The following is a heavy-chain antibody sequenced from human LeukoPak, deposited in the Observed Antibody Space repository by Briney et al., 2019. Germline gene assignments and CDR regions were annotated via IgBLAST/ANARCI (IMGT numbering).Heavy chain of an antibody. CDR3: ARYYGSGGLDY. CDR2: IHAGNGDT. Sequence: GASVKVSCKTSGYTFTNYAIHWVRQTPGQSLEWMGWIHAGNGDTKYSQKFQNRVTFTTDTSASTAYMELSSLISADTAVYYCARYYGSGGLDYWGQGTLVTVSS. V-gene: IGHV1-3*01. CDR1: GYTFTNYA. J-gene: IGHJ4*02. D-gene: IGHD3-10*01.